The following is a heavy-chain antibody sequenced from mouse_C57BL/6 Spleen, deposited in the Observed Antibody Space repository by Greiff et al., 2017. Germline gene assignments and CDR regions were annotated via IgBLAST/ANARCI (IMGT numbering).Heavy chain of an antibody. D-gene: IGHD2-3*01. CDR2: INPGSGGT. Sequence: VQLQQPGAELVRPGTSVKVSCKASGYAFTNYLIEWVKQRPGQGLEWIGVINPGSGGTNYNEKFKGKATLTADKSSSTAYMQLSSLTSEDSAVYCSARTYDGYLMDDWGQGTAVTVSS. V-gene: IGHV1-54*01. J-gene: IGHJ4*01. CDR1: GYAFTNYL. CDR3: ARTYDGYLMDD.